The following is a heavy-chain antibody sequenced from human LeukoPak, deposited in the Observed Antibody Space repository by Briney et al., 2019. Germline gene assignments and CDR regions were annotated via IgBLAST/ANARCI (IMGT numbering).Heavy chain of an antibody. CDR3: ARLSEYYHDSSGYGYFDY. J-gene: IGHJ4*02. V-gene: IGHV4-4*09. CDR1: GGSISSYY. CDR2: IYTSGST. D-gene: IGHD3-22*01. Sequence: PSETLSLTCTVSGGSISSYYWSWIRQPPGKGLEWIGYIYTSGSTNYNPSLKSRVTISVDTSKNQFSLKLSSVTAADTAVYYCARLSEYYHDSSGYGYFDYWGQGTLVTVSS.